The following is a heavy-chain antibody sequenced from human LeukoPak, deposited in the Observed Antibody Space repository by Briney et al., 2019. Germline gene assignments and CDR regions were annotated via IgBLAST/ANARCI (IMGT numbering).Heavy chain of an antibody. CDR3: ARLPRYCSSTSCPFDY. J-gene: IGHJ4*02. CDR2: IHYSGST. CDR1: GGSISDYY. V-gene: IGHV4-59*08. Sequence: SETLSLTCTVSGGSISDYYWSWIRQPPGKGLEWIGYIHYSGSTNYSPSLKSRVTISVDTSKNQFSLKLSSVTAADTALYYCARLPRYCSSTSCPFDYWGQGTLVTVSS. D-gene: IGHD2-2*01.